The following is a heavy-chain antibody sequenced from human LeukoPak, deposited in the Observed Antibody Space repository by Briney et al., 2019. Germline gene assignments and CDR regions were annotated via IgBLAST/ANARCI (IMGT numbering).Heavy chain of an antibody. CDR2: IYHSGST. J-gene: IGHJ4*02. D-gene: IGHD3-22*01. CDR1: GGSISSSNW. Sequence: SETLSLACAVSGGSISSSNWWSWVRQPPGKGLEWIGEIYHSGSTNYNPPLKSRVTISIDKSKNQFSLKLTSVTAADTAVYYCARDRVDYYDSTGLLDYWGQGTLVTVSS. CDR3: ARDRVDYYDSTGLLDY. V-gene: IGHV4-4*02.